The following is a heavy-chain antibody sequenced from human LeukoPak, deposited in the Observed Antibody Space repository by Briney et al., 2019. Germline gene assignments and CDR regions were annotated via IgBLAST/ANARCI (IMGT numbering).Heavy chain of an antibody. CDR1: GFTFSSYG. CDR3: AKDQIWFGELSPPGY. CDR2: IWYDGSNK. Sequence: SGGSLRLSCAASGFTFSSYGMHWVRQAPGKGLEWEAVIWYDGSNKYYADSVKGRFTISRDNSKNTLYLQMNSLRAEDTAVYYCAKDQIWFGELSPPGYWGQGTLVTVSS. V-gene: IGHV3-33*06. J-gene: IGHJ4*02. D-gene: IGHD3-10*01.